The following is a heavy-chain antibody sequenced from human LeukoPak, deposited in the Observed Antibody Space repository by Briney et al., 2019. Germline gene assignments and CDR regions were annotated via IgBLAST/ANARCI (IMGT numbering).Heavy chain of an antibody. Sequence: GGSLRLSCAASGFTFSSYAMHWVRQAPGKGLEWVAVISYDGSNKYYADSVKGRFTISRDNSKNTLYLQMNSLRAEDTAVYYCARAPMIVVVYFDYWGQGTPVTVSS. CDR1: GFTFSSYA. CDR2: ISYDGSNK. V-gene: IGHV3-30-3*01. CDR3: ARAPMIVVVYFDY. J-gene: IGHJ4*02. D-gene: IGHD3-22*01.